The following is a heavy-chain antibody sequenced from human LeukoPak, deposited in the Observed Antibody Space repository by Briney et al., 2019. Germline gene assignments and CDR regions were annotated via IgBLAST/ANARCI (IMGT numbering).Heavy chain of an antibody. J-gene: IGHJ4*02. Sequence: SETLSLTCTVSGGSITSHYWSWFRQPPGKELEWIGYIYYSGTTDYNPSLKSRVTISLDTSRTQFSLKLDSVTAADTAVYYCARKRHDSSGYHFDYWGQGTQATVSS. CDR1: GGSITSHY. CDR2: IYYSGTT. CDR3: ARKRHDSSGYHFDY. V-gene: IGHV4-59*11. D-gene: IGHD3-22*01.